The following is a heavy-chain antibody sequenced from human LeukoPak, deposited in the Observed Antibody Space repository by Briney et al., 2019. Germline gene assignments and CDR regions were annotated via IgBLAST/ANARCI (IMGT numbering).Heavy chain of an antibody. Sequence: GGSLRLSCAASGFTFSSYAMSCVRQAPGGAVEGGSAISGSGGSTYYADSVKGRFTISRDNSKNTLYLQMNSLRAEDKAVYYCAKYEGGGGYSYGYGYYYYYMDVWSKGTTVTVSS. D-gene: IGHD5-18*01. CDR2: ISGSGGST. CDR1: GFTFSSYA. J-gene: IGHJ6*03. V-gene: IGHV3-23*01. CDR3: AKYEGGGGYSYGYGYYYYYMDV.